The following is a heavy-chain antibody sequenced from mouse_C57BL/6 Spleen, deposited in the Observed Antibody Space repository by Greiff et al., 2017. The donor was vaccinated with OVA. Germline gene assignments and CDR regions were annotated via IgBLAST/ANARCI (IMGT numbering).Heavy chain of an antibody. CDR3: AGLRGAMDY. D-gene: IGHD1-1*01. J-gene: IGHJ4*01. V-gene: IGHV7-3*01. CDR2: IRNKANGYTT. CDR1: GFTFTDYY. Sequence: EVTLEESGGGLVQPGGSLSLSCAASGFTFTDYYMSWVRQPPGKALEWLGFIRNKANGYTTEYSASVKGRFTISRDNSQSILYLQMNALRAEDSATYYCAGLRGAMDYWGQGTSVTVSS.